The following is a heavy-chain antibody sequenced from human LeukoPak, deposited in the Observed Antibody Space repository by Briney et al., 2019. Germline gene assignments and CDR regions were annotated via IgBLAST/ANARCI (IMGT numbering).Heavy chain of an antibody. J-gene: IGHJ5*02. Sequence: GGSLRLSCAASGFTFSSYWMHWVRQAPGKGLVWVSRINSDGSSTSYADSVKGRFTISRDNAKNTLYLQMNSLRAEDTAVYYCARAGPVVPAAIDVWFDPWGQGTLVTVSS. CDR3: ARAGPVVPAAIDVWFDP. D-gene: IGHD2-2*01. V-gene: IGHV3-74*01. CDR2: INSDGSST. CDR1: GFTFSSYW.